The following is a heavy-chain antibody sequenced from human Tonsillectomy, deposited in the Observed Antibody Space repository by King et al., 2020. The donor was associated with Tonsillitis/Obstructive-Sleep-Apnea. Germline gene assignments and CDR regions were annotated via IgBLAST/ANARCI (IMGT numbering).Heavy chain of an antibody. CDR2: IYYSGST. Sequence: VQLQESGPGLVKPSQTLSLTCTVSGGSISSGGYYWSWIRQHPGKGLEWIGYIYYSGSTYYNPSLKSRVTITVDTSKNQFSLKLSSVTAADTAVYYCARLPNRGNWNLEYYYYYMDVWGKGTTVTVSS. D-gene: IGHD1-7*01. V-gene: IGHV4-31*03. CDR1: GGSISSGGYY. J-gene: IGHJ6*03. CDR3: ARLPNRGNWNLEYYYYYMDV.